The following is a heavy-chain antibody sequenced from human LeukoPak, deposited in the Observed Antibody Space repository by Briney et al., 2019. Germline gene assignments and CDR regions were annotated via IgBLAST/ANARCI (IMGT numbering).Heavy chain of an antibody. J-gene: IGHJ4*02. CDR1: GFTFSDYY. Sequence: PGGSLRLSCAASGFTFSDYYMSWIRQAPGKGLEWVSGVSGSGVSTYYADSVKGRFTISRDNSKNTLYLQMNSLRAEDTAVYYCAKEGHYGGNFAYFDYWGQGTLVTVSS. D-gene: IGHD4-23*01. CDR3: AKEGHYGGNFAYFDY. V-gene: IGHV3-23*01. CDR2: VSGSGVST.